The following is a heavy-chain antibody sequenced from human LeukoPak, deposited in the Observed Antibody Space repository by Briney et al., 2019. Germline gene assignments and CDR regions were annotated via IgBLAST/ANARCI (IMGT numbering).Heavy chain of an antibody. CDR2: INYSGTT. CDR1: GGSLSSYY. V-gene: IGHV4-59*01. CDR3: ARDPSSSGWPYYFDY. J-gene: IGHJ4*02. D-gene: IGHD6-19*01. Sequence: PSETLSLTCTVSGGSLSSYYWIWIRQPPGKGLEWIGYINYSGTTKYNPSLKSRVTISADTSKNQFSLKLSSVTAADTAVYYCARDPSSSGWPYYFDYWGQGTLVTVSS.